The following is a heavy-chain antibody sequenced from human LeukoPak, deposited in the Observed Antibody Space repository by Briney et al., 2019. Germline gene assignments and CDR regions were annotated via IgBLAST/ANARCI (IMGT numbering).Heavy chain of an antibody. Sequence: PGGSLRLSCTASGFTFNTYWMHWVRQAPGKGLVWVSRIDSGVSNTIYADSVKGRFTISRDNAKSTLYLQMNSLTAEDTAVYYCTRGQYYFDQWGQGTLVIVSS. J-gene: IGHJ4*02. CDR1: GFTFNTYW. D-gene: IGHD5-24*01. V-gene: IGHV3-74*01. CDR3: TRGQYYFDQ. CDR2: IDSGVSNT.